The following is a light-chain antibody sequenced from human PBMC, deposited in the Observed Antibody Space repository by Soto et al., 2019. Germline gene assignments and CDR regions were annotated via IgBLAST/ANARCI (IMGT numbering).Light chain of an antibody. CDR3: QQSDSIPYT. V-gene: IGKV1-39*01. J-gene: IGKJ2*01. CDR2: AAS. CDR1: QSISSN. Sequence: DIQMTQSASSLSASVGDRVTITCRASQSISSNFNCHQQKPGKAPKVLIYAASSLQSGFPSRFSGSGSGTDFTLTIISLQPEDFATDYCQQSDSIPYTFGQGTKLEIK.